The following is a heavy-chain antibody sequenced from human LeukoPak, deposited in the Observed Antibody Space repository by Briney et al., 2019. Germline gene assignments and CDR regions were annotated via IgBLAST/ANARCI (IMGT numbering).Heavy chain of an antibody. V-gene: IGHV3-53*01. CDR3: ARDSSGWYLDAFDI. D-gene: IGHD6-19*01. Sequence: QPGGSLRLSCAASGFTVSSNYMSWVRQAPGKGLEWVSVIYSGGSTYYADSVKGRFTISRDNSKNTLYLQMNSPRAEDTAVYYCARDSSGWYLDAFDIWGQGTMVTVSS. CDR1: GFTVSSNY. CDR2: IYSGGST. J-gene: IGHJ3*02.